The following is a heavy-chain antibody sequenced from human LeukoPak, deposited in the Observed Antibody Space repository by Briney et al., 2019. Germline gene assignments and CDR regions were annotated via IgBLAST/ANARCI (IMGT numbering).Heavy chain of an antibody. J-gene: IGHJ3*02. Sequence: GGSLRLSCAASGFTYSSYGMTWVRQAPGKGLEWVAGISGSGSRTDYADSVKGRFTISRDNAENTLYLQMNSLRAEDTAAYYCAKGSREWELLDAFDIWGQGTMVTVSS. CDR2: ISGSGSRT. CDR3: AKGSREWELLDAFDI. V-gene: IGHV3-23*01. D-gene: IGHD1-26*01. CDR1: GFTYSSYG.